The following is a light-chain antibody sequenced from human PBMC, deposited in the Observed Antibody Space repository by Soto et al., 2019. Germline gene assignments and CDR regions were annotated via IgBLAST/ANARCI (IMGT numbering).Light chain of an antibody. V-gene: IGKV3-15*01. CDR2: GAS. Sequence: EIVMTQSPATLSVSPGERATLSCRASQGVSGNLAWYQQKLGQAPRLLIYGASTRATGVPARFSGSGSGTEFTFTISSLQSEDFAVYYCQQYNNWPPTFDQGTRLEIK. CDR1: QGVSGN. J-gene: IGKJ5*01. CDR3: QQYNNWPPT.